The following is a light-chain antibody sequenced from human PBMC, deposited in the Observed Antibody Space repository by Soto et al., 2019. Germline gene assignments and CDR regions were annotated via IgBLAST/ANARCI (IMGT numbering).Light chain of an antibody. V-gene: IGLV2-14*01. CDR1: SSDVGGYNY. J-gene: IGLJ1*01. CDR2: DVS. Sequence: CVLTKPASVTRSPGRSITISCTRTSSDVGGYNYVSWYQQHPGKAPKFMIYDVSNRPSGVSNRFSGSKSGNTASLTISGLQAEDEADYYCSSYTTSNTRQIVFGTGTKVTVL. CDR3: SSYTTSNTRQIV.